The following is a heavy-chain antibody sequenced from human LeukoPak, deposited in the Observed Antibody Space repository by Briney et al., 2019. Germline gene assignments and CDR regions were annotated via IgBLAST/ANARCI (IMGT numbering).Heavy chain of an antibody. V-gene: IGHV4-30-2*01. Sequence: SETLSLTCTVSGGSISGYYWGWIRQPPGKGLEWIGYIYHSGSTYYNPSLKSRVTISVDRSKNQFSLKLSSVTAADTAVYYCARGAKDAFGIWGQGTMVTVSS. D-gene: IGHD1-26*01. CDR2: IYHSGST. J-gene: IGHJ3*02. CDR3: ARGAKDAFGI. CDR1: GGSISGYY.